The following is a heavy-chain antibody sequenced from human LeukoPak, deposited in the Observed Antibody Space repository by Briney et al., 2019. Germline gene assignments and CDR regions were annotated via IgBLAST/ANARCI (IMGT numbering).Heavy chain of an antibody. Sequence: GGSLRLSCAASGFTFSKYWLHWVRQAPGKGLVWVSYINSGGGHTDYADSVRGRFTISRDDAKNTLYLQMNSLRAEDTAVYYCAKDYNWGYGYYFDYWGQGTLVTVSS. J-gene: IGHJ4*02. D-gene: IGHD1-20*01. CDR1: GFTFSKYW. CDR3: AKDYNWGYGYYFDY. CDR2: INSGGGHT. V-gene: IGHV3-74*01.